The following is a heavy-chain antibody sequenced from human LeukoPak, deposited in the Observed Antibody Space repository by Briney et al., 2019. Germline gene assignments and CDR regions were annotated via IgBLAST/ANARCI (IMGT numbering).Heavy chain of an antibody. CDR3: ARSSTTVTTRFFDL. Sequence: EGSLRLSCAASGFTFSSYEMNWVRQAPGKGLEWVSYISSSGSTIYYADSVKGRFTISRDNAKNSLYLQMNSLSPEDTALYYCARSSTTVTTRFFDLWGRGTLVTVSS. J-gene: IGHJ2*01. V-gene: IGHV3-48*03. D-gene: IGHD4-17*01. CDR2: ISSSGSTI. CDR1: GFTFSSYE.